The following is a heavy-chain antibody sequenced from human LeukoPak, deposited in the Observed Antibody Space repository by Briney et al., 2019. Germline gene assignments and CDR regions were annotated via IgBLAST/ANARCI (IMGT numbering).Heavy chain of an antibody. D-gene: IGHD5-12*01. J-gene: IGHJ4*02. Sequence: TSETLSLTCTVSGGSISSSSYYWGWIRQPPGKGLEWIGSIYYSGSTYYNPSLKSRVTISVDTSKNQFSLKLSSVTAADTAVYYCARPSGYDQYYFDYWGQGTLVTVSS. CDR1: GGSISSSSYY. CDR2: IYYSGST. V-gene: IGHV4-39*01. CDR3: ARPSGYDQYYFDY.